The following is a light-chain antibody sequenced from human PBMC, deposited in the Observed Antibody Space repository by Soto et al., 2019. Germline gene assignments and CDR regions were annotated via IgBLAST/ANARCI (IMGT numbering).Light chain of an antibody. Sequence: EIVLTQSPGTLSLSPGERATLSCRASQSVSSSYLAWYQQKPGQAPRLLIYGASSRATGIPDRFSGSGSGTDFTLTISRLEPEDYAVYSCQQYGSSRWTFGQGTKVDIK. CDR1: QSVSSSY. CDR2: GAS. J-gene: IGKJ1*01. CDR3: QQYGSSRWT. V-gene: IGKV3-20*01.